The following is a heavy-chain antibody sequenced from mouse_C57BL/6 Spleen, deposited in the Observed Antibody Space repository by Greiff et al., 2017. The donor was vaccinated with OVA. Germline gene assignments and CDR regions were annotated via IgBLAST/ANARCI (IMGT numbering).Heavy chain of an antibody. J-gene: IGHJ2*01. D-gene: IGHD2-5*01. Sequence: EVKLMESGGGLVKPGGSLKLSCAASGFTFSDYGMHWVRQAPEKGLEWVAYISSGSSTIYYADTVKGRFTISRDNAKNTRFLQMTSLRSEDTAMYYCAREGYYSNSYYFDYWGQGTTLTVSS. V-gene: IGHV5-17*01. CDR1: GFTFSDYG. CDR2: ISSGSSTI. CDR3: AREGYYSNSYYFDY.